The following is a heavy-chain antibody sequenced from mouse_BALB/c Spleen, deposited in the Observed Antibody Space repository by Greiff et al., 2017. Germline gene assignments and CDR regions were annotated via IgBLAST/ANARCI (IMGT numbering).Heavy chain of an antibody. V-gene: IGHV7-3*02. J-gene: IGHJ4*01. CDR2: IRNKANGYTT. CDR1: GFTFTAYY. D-gene: IGHD3-3*01. CDR3: ARDIGDPYYAMDY. Sequence: EVKLVESGGGLVQPGGSLRLSCATSGFTFTAYYMSWVRQPPGKALEWLGFIRNKANGYTTEYSASVKGRFTISRDNSQSILYLQMNTLRAEDSATYYCARDIGDPYYAMDYGGQGTSVTVSS.